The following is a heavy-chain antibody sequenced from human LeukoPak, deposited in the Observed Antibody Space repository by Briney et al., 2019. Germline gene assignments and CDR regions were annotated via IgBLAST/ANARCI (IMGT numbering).Heavy chain of an antibody. J-gene: IGHJ4*02. Sequence: GESLKISCKGSGYSFTSYWIGWVRQMPGKGLEWMGIIYPGDSDTRYSLSFPGQVTISADKSISTAYLQWSSLKASDTAMYYCARRSGSGWYSYYFDYWGQGALVTVSS. V-gene: IGHV5-51*01. D-gene: IGHD6-19*01. CDR3: ARRSGSGWYSYYFDY. CDR2: IYPGDSDT. CDR1: GYSFTSYW.